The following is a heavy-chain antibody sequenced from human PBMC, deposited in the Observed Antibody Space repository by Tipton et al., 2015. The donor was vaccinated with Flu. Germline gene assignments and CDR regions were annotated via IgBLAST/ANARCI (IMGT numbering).Heavy chain of an antibody. J-gene: IGHJ3*02. CDR1: GASISSYY. CDR3: ARVMTTADAFDI. D-gene: IGHD4-17*01. V-gene: IGHV4-59*01. CDR2: TFYSGYT. Sequence: TLSLTCTVSGASISSYYWSWIRQSPGKGLEWVGYTFYSGYTNYNPSLKSRVTMSVDTSKNQFSLKVTSVTAADTAVYYCARVMTTADAFDIWGQGTMVTVSS.